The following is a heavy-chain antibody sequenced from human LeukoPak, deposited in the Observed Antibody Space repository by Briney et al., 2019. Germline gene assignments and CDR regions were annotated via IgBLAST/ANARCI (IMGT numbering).Heavy chain of an antibody. Sequence: ASETLSLTCSVSGGYISSSTYYWGWIRQPPGKGLEWIGGIYYSGRTYYNPSLKSRVTISVDTSKNQFSLKLSSVTAADTAVYYCARVNFRWFGELLRWEVGREAGVFDYWGQGTLVTVSS. CDR3: ARVNFRWFGELLRWEVGREAGVFDY. J-gene: IGHJ4*02. D-gene: IGHD3-10*01. V-gene: IGHV4-39*07. CDR2: IYYSGRT. CDR1: GGYISSSTYY.